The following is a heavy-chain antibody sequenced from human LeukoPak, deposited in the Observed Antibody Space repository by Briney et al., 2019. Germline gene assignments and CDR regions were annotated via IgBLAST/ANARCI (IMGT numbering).Heavy chain of an antibody. V-gene: IGHV1-8*01. J-gene: IGHJ4*02. CDR1: GYTFTSYD. CDR3: ARGRSGMITFGGVIVYDY. Sequence: ASVNVSCKASGYTFTSYDINWVRQATGQGLEWMGWMNPNRGNTGYAQKFQGRVTMTRNTSISTAYMELSSLRSEDTAVYYCARGRSGMITFGGVIVYDYWGQGTLVTVSS. CDR2: MNPNRGNT. D-gene: IGHD3-16*02.